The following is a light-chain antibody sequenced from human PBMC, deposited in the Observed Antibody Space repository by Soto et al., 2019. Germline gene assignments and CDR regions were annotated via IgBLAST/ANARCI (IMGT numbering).Light chain of an antibody. CDR2: EVT. V-gene: IGLV2-14*01. Sequence: QSALTQPASVSGSPGQSIPVSCTGTSSDIGGHNYVSWSQQHPGKVPKLIIYEVTNRPSGVSNRFSGSKSGNTASLTVSGLQAEDEADYYCRSYTTTSTVVFGGGTKVTVL. CDR1: SSDIGGHNY. J-gene: IGLJ2*01. CDR3: RSYTTTSTVV.